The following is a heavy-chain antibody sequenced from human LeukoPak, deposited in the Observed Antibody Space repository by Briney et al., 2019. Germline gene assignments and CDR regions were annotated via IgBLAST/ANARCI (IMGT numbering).Heavy chain of an antibody. CDR2: ISGSGGST. V-gene: IGHV3-23*01. CDR3: AESGGWYRAFDY. D-gene: IGHD6-19*01. Sequence: GGSLRLSCAASGFTFSSYAMSWVRQAPGKGLEWVSAISGSGGSTYHADSVKGRFTISRDNSKNTLYLQMNSLRAEDTAVYYCAESGGWYRAFDYWGQGTLVTVSS. CDR1: GFTFSSYA. J-gene: IGHJ4*02.